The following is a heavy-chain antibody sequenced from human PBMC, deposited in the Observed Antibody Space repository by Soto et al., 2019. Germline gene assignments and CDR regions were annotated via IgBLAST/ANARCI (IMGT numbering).Heavy chain of an antibody. D-gene: IGHD6-13*01. CDR3: TTVSSWSYSYYYGMDV. J-gene: IGHJ6*02. CDR1: GFTFSNAW. CDR2: IKSKTDGGTT. Sequence: EVQLVESGGGLVKPGGSLRLSCAASGFTFSNAWMNWVRQAPGKGLEWVGRIKSKTDGGTTDYAAPVKGRFTISRDDSDNTLYLQMNSLKTEDTAVYYCTTVSSWSYSYYYGMDVWGQGTTVTVSS. V-gene: IGHV3-15*07.